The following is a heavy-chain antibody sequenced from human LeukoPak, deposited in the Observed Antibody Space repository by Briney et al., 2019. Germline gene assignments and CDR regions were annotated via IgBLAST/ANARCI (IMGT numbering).Heavy chain of an antibody. D-gene: IGHD6-25*01. J-gene: IGHJ4*02. Sequence: SETLSLTCTVSGGSISSGGYYWSWIRQHPGKGLEWIGYIYYSGSTYYNPSLKSRGTISVDTSKNQFSLKLSSVTAADTAVYYCARDVGYYFDYWGQGTLVTVSS. CDR3: ARDVGYYFDY. CDR2: IYYSGST. CDR1: GGSISSGGYY. V-gene: IGHV4-31*03.